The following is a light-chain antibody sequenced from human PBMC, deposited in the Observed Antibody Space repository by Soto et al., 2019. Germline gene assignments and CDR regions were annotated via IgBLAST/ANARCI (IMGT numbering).Light chain of an antibody. Sequence: DIQMTQSLSSLSASVGDRVTITCRASQNIRSYLNWYQQKPGKAPQLLIYATSSLQTGVPSRFSASGSGTDFSLVISDLQPEDSATYYCQQGYSSRWTSGRGNKVEI. CDR2: ATS. V-gene: IGKV1-39*01. CDR3: QQGYSSRWT. CDR1: QNIRSY. J-gene: IGKJ1*01.